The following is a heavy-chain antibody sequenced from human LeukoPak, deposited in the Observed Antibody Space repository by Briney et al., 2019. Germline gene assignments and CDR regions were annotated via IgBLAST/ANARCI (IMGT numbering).Heavy chain of an antibody. D-gene: IGHD3-3*01. V-gene: IGHV4-4*07. CDR3: ARDLTNYDFWSGYYSTHDY. CDR2: IYTSGST. Sequence: SETLSLTCTVSGGSISSYYWSWIRQPAGKGLEWIGRIYTSGSTNYNPSLKSRVTMSVDTSKNQFSLKLSSVTAADTAVHCCARDLTNYDFWSGYYSTHDYWGQGTLVTVSS. CDR1: GGSISSYY. J-gene: IGHJ4*02.